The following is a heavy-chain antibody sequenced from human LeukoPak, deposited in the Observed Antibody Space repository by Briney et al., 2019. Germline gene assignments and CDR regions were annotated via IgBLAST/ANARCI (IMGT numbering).Heavy chain of an antibody. J-gene: IGHJ4*02. CDR3: AKDRSTTWSFDY. CDR1: GFTFSFSG. CDR2: ISDDGSRK. D-gene: IGHD6-13*01. V-gene: IGHV3-30*18. Sequence: GGSLRLSCAASGFTFSFSGMYWVRQAPGKGLEWVAFISDDGSRKYYADSVKGRFTMSRDNSKNTLFLQMNSLRTEDTAVYYCAKDRSTTWSFDYWGQGTLVTASS.